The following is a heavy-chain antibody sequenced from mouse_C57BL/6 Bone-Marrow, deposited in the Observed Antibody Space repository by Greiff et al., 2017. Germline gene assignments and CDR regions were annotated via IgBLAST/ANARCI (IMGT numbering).Heavy chain of an antibody. CDR3: ARDDYYAGRSLYFDY. Sequence: EVMLVESGGGLVKPGGSLKLSCAASGFTFSSYAMSWVRQTPEKRLEWVATISDGGSYTYYPDNVQGRFTISRDTAKNHLYLQMSHLKSEDTAMXYCARDDYYAGRSLYFDYWGQGTTLTVSS. J-gene: IGHJ2*01. CDR1: GFTFSSYA. D-gene: IGHD1-1*01. CDR2: ISDGGSYT. V-gene: IGHV5-4*01.